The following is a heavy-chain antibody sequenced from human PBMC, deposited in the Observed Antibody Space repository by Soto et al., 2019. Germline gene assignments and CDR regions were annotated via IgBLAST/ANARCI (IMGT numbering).Heavy chain of an antibody. Sequence: PWGALRLSLSASGFPFWGYAIGWVRPGPGEGVGGGGFIRSKAYGGTTEYAASVKGRFTISRDDSKSIAYLQMNSLKTEDTAVYYCTRDPYGDPKVYYYYYGMDVWGQGTTVTVSS. CDR3: TRDPYGDPKVYYYYYGMDV. CDR2: IRSKAYGGTT. J-gene: IGHJ6*02. D-gene: IGHD4-17*01. CDR1: GFPFWGYA. V-gene: IGHV3-49*04.